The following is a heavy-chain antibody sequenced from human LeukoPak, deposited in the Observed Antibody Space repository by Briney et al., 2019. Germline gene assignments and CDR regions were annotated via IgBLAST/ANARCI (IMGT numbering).Heavy chain of an antibody. V-gene: IGHV3-53*01. J-gene: IGHJ4*02. Sequence: PGGSLRLSCAASGFSVSSAYMNWVRQAPGKGLQWASVIFSGGNTYYADSVKARFTISRDNSKNTLYLQMNSLRAEDTAVYYCARGGVGTYSFDYWGQGTLVTVSS. CDR2: IFSGGNT. D-gene: IGHD1-26*01. CDR1: GFSVSSAY. CDR3: ARGGVGTYSFDY.